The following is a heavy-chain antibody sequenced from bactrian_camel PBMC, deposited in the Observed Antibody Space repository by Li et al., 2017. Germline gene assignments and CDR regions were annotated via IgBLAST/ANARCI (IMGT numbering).Heavy chain of an antibody. D-gene: IGHD3*01. J-gene: IGHJ4*01. Sequence: QVQLVESGGGLVQPGGSLRLSCVGSGFGPKVYCMGWFRQAPGKEREGVAAVDSEGNTSYVESVKGRFTISRDNAKNTLYLQMNSLKTEDTAVYYCAADPRGSVYWGQGTQVTVS. CDR1: GFGPKVYC. CDR3: AADPRGSVY. V-gene: IGHV3S53*01. CDR2: VDSEGNT.